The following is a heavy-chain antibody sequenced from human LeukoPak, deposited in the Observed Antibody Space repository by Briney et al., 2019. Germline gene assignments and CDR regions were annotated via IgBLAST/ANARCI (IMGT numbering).Heavy chain of an antibody. Sequence: SETLSLTCSVSNGALSSGVYYWNWIRQPAGKGLEWIGRIYTNGITVYNPSLKSRVTMSLDMSRNHFSLNLRSVSAADTAVYYCAKRRAAAGPPDYWGQGTLVTVSS. CDR2: IYTNGIT. CDR3: AKRRAAAGPPDY. D-gene: IGHD2-2*01. CDR1: NGALSSGVYY. V-gene: IGHV4-61*02. J-gene: IGHJ4*02.